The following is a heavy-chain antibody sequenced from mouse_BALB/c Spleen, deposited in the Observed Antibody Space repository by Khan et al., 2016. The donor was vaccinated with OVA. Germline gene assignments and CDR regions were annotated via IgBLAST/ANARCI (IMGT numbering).Heavy chain of an antibody. J-gene: IGHJ3*01. CDR3: ARNSYMYDFTY. V-gene: IGHV2-2*01. Sequence: QVQLQQSGPGLVQPSQSLSITCTVSGFSLTTYGVHWVRQSPGKGLEWLGVIRSGGNTDYNDAFISRLSITKDNSKSQVFFKMDSLQTDDTAVYYCARNSYMYDFTYWGQGTLVTVSA. CDR2: IRSGGNT. CDR1: GFSLTTYG. D-gene: IGHD2-14*01.